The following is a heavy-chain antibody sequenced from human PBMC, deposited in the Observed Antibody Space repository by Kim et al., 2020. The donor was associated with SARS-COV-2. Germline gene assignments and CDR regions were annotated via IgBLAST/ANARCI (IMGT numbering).Heavy chain of an antibody. Sequence: GGSLRLSCAASGFTFSSYSMNWVRQAPGKGLEWVASISSSSSYIYYADSVKGRFTISRDNAKNSLYLQMNSLRAEDTAVYYCARVCRAAAGTGGGIFTLYYGMDVWGQGTTVTVSS. CDR3: ARVCRAAAGTGGGIFTLYYGMDV. CDR2: ISSSSSYI. J-gene: IGHJ6*02. CDR1: GFTFSSYS. D-gene: IGHD6-13*01. V-gene: IGHV3-21*01.